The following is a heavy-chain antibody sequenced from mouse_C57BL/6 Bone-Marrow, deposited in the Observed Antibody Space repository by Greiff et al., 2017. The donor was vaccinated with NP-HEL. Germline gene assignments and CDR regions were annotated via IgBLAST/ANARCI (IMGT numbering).Heavy chain of an antibody. Sequence: VQLQQSGAELVKPGASVKISCKASGYAFSSYWMNWVKQKPGKGLEWIGQIYPGDGDTNYNGKFKGKATLTADKSSSTAYMQLSSLTSEDSAVYFSARGDDYDYGGVDYWGQGTTLTVSS. CDR2: IYPGDGDT. V-gene: IGHV1-80*01. CDR3: ARGDDYDYGGVDY. J-gene: IGHJ2*01. CDR1: GYAFSSYW. D-gene: IGHD2-4*01.